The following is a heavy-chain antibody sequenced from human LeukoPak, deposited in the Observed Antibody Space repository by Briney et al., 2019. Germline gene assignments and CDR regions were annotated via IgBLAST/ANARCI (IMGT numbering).Heavy chain of an antibody. J-gene: IGHJ5*02. V-gene: IGHV1-18*01. CDR1: GYTFTSYG. CDR3: ARDSTPYYYDSSGYYYVT. D-gene: IGHD3-22*01. CDR2: ISAYNGNT. Sequence: ASVKVSCKASGYTFTSYGISWVRQAPGQGLEWMGWISAYNGNTNYAQKLQGRVTMTTDTSTNTAYMELRSLRSDDTAVYYCARDSTPYYYDSSGYYYVTWGQGTLVTVSS.